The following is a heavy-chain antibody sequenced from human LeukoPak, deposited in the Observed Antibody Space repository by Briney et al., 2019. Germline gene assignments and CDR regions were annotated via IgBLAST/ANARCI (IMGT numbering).Heavy chain of an antibody. CDR3: AREGGDGYNPASNFDY. Sequence: SETLSLTCTVSGGSISSGSHYWSWIRQPAGKGLEWIRRIYTSGSTNYNPSLKSRVTISVDTSKNQFSLKLSSVTAADTAVYYCAREGGDGYNPASNFDYWGPGTLVTVSS. V-gene: IGHV4-61*02. CDR2: IYTSGST. J-gene: IGHJ4*02. CDR1: GGSISSGSHY. D-gene: IGHD5-24*01.